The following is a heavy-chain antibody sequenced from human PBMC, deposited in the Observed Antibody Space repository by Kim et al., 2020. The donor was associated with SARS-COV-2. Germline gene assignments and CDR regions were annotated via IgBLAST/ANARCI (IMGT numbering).Heavy chain of an antibody. V-gene: IGHV1-2*06. CDR2: IHPNSGAT. D-gene: IGHD4-17*01. Sequence: ASVKVSCKASGYTFTAYYLHWVRQAPGQGLEWMGRIHPNSGATIYAQRFQGRVTMTRDTSINTVYMELSGLTSDDTSVYYCARNYGDLDFWGQGTVVSVS. J-gene: IGHJ4*02. CDR1: GYTFTAYY. CDR3: ARNYGDLDF.